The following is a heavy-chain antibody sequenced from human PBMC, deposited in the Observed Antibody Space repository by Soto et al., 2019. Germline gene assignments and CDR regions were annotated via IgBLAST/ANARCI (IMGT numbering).Heavy chain of an antibody. CDR2: ISTGGAYM. Sequence: EVQLVESGGGLVKAGGSLRLFCTASGFTFRNYNMNWVRQAPGKGLEWVSSISTGGAYMFYADSVNGRFTISRHNAQNSLFLQIDSPSAEDTAVYYCARDIASPGGDYFDSWGQGTLVTVSS. CDR3: ARDIASPGGDYFDS. J-gene: IGHJ4*02. CDR1: GFTFRNYN. V-gene: IGHV3-21*06. D-gene: IGHD2-21*01.